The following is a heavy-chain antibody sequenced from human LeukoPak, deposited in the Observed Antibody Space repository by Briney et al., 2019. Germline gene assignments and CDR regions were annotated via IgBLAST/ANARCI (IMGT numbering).Heavy chain of an antibody. V-gene: IGHV3-23*01. D-gene: IGHD3-3*01. CDR2: ISGTGGDT. CDR1: GLTFSRHV. J-gene: IGHJ4*02. Sequence: GGSLRLSCAASGLTFSRHVMSWVRQAPGKGLEWVSAISGTGGDTYYADSVKGRFTISRDNSKNTLYLQMNSLRAEDTAVYYCARDGGYDFWSGYYQDYWGQGTLVTVSS. CDR3: ARDGGYDFWSGYYQDY.